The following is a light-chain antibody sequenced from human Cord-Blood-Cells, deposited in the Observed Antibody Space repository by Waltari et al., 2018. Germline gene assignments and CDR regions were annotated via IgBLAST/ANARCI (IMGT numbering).Light chain of an antibody. V-gene: IGKV3-11*01. Sequence: IVLPQSPATLSLSPGERATLSCRASQSVSSYFAWYQQKPGQAPRLLIYDASNRATGIPARFSGSGSGTDFTLTISSLEPEDFAVYYCQQRSNWPLTFGGGTKVEIK. J-gene: IGKJ4*01. CDR2: DAS. CDR3: QQRSNWPLT. CDR1: QSVSSY.